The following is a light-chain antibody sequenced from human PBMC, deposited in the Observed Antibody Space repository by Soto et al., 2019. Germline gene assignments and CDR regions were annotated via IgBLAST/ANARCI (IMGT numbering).Light chain of an antibody. CDR3: SPYAGSNNCVV. CDR1: SSDVGGYNY. Sequence: QSALTQPPSASGSPGQSVTISCTGTSSDVGGYNYVSWYQQHPGKAPKLMIYEVSKRPSGVPDRFSGSRSGNTASLTVSGLQAEDEADYYCSPYAGSNNCVVFGGGTKLTVL. CDR2: EVS. J-gene: IGLJ2*01. V-gene: IGLV2-8*01.